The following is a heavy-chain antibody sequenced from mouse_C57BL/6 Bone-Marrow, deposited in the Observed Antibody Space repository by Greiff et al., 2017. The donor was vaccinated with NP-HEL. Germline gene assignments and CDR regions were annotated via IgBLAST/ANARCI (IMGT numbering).Heavy chain of an antibody. D-gene: IGHD2-5*01. J-gene: IGHJ1*03. V-gene: IGHV5-4*01. CDR3: ADSNYLDV. CDR1: GFTFSSYA. CDR2: ISDGGSYT. Sequence: DVQLVESGGGLVKPGGSLKLSCAASGFTFSSYAMSWVRQTPEKRLEWVATISDGGSYTYYPDNVKGRFTISRDNAKNNLYLQMSHLKSEDTAMYYCADSNYLDVWGTGTTVTVSS.